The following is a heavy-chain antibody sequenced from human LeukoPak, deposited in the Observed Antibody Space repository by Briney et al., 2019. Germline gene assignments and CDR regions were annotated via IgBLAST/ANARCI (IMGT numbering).Heavy chain of an antibody. CDR2: IYDSGST. CDR1: GASIRSGDYY. CDR3: ARDCSGGSCYGAFDI. Sequence: SGPELVKPSQTLSLTCTVSGASIRSGDYYWSWIRQPPGKGLEWIWYIYDSGSTYYNPSLKSRITISVDTSENRFSLKLSSVTATDTAVYYCARDCSGGSCYGAFDIWGQGTMVTVSS. D-gene: IGHD2-15*01. J-gene: IGHJ3*02. V-gene: IGHV4-30-4*01.